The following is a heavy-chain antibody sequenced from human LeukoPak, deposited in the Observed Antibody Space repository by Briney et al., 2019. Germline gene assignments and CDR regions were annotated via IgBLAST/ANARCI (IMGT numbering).Heavy chain of an antibody. D-gene: IGHD3-16*02. J-gene: IGHJ4*02. CDR2: IYSGGST. Sequence: GGSLRLSCAASGFTVSSNYMSWVRRAPGKGLEWVSVIYSGGSTYYADSVKGRFTISRDNSKNTLYLQMNSLRAEDTAVYYCARWKGELSSYDYWGQGTLVTVSS. CDR3: ARWKGELSSYDY. V-gene: IGHV3-66*02. CDR1: GFTVSSNY.